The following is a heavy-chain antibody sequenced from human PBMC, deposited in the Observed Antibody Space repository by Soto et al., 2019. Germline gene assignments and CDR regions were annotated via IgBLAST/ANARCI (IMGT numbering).Heavy chain of an antibody. V-gene: IGHV3-66*01. CDR1: GFTVSSKY. J-gene: IGHJ4*02. CDR2: FYSGGST. Sequence: GGSLRLSCAASGFTVSSKYMNWVRQAPGKGLEWVSVFYSGGSTFYADSVKGRFTISRDISKNTLNLQMNSLRVEDTAVYYCAREAPLCGGGSCYFDSGGRGPLVTVSS. CDR3: AREAPLCGGGSCYFDS. D-gene: IGHD2-15*01.